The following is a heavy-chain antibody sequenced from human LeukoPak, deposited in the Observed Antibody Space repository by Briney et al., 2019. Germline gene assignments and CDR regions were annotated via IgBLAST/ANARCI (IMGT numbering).Heavy chain of an antibody. V-gene: IGHV3-23*01. CDR1: GFTFSSHG. J-gene: IGHJ4*02. D-gene: IGHD5-24*01. Sequence: GSLRLSCAASGFTFSSHGMNWVRQAPGKGLEWVSGIIPSGHTTYYADSVRGRFTISRDNSRNTVYLQMNSPRAEDTAVYYCAKDDRWLQFCCWGQGTLVTVSS. CDR3: AKDDRWLQFCC. CDR2: IIPSGHTT.